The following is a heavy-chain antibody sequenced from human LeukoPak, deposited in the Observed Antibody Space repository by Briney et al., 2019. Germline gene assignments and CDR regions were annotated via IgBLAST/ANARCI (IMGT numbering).Heavy chain of an antibody. CDR1: GGSISSYY. D-gene: IGHD1-26*01. V-gene: IGHV4-59*01. J-gene: IGHJ6*03. CDR2: IYYSGST. CDR3: AREVGAGPYYYYYYYMDV. Sequence: PSETLSLTCTVSGGSISSYYWSWIRQPPGKGLEWIGYIYYSGSTNYSPSLKSRVTISVDTSKNQFSLKLSSVTAADTAVYYCAREVGAGPYYYYYYYMDVWGKGTTVTVSS.